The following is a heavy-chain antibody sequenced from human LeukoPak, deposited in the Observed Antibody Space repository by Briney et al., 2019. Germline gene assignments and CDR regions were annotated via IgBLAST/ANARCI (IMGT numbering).Heavy chain of an antibody. J-gene: IGHJ3*01. CDR2: INSDGTST. CDR1: EFTFSNYW. Sequence: PGGSLRLSCVASEFTFSNYWIHWGRQAPGKGLVWVSRINSDGTSTIYADSVKGRFTISRDNAKNTLFLQMNSLRAEDTAVYYCARENGANRRALDVWGPGTRVTVSS. V-gene: IGHV3-74*01. D-gene: IGHD4/OR15-4a*01. CDR3: ARENGANRRALDV.